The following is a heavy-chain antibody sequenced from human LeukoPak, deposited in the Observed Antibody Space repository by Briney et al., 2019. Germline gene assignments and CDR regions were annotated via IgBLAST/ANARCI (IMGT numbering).Heavy chain of an antibody. V-gene: IGHV3-53*05. CDR3: ARDQEQQLADY. Sequence: GGSLRLSCAASGFTVSSNYMSWVRQAPGKGLEWVSVIYSGGSTYYADSVKGRFTISRDNSKNTLYLQMNSLRAGDTAVYYCARDQEQQLADYWGQGTLVTVSS. J-gene: IGHJ4*02. CDR2: IYSGGST. D-gene: IGHD6-13*01. CDR1: GFTVSSNY.